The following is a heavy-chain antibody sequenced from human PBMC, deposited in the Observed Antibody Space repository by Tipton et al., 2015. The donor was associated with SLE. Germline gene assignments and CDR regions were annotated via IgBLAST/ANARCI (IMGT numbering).Heavy chain of an antibody. CDR1: GFTVSSNY. Sequence: QLVQSGGGLVQPGGSLRLSCAASGFTVSSNYMSWVRQAPGKGLEWVSVIYSGGSTYYADSVKGRFTISRDNSKNTLYLQMNSLRAEDTAVYYCARGARWVQGTVDYWGQGTLVTVSS. J-gene: IGHJ4*02. CDR3: ARGARWVQGTVDY. CDR2: IYSGGST. V-gene: IGHV3-53*04. D-gene: IGHD3-10*01.